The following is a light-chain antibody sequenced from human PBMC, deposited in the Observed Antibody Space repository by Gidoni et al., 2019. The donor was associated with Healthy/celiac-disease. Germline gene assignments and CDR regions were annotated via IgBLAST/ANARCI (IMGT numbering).Light chain of an antibody. J-gene: IGKJ3*01. CDR1: QSISSY. Sequence: DIQMTKPPSSLSAPVGDRVTITCRASQSISSYLNWYQQKPGKAPKLLIYAASSLQSGVTSRFSGSGSGTDFTLTISSLQPEDFSTYYCQQSYSTRFTFXPXTKVEIK. CDR3: QQSYSTRFT. CDR2: AAS. V-gene: IGKV1-39*01.